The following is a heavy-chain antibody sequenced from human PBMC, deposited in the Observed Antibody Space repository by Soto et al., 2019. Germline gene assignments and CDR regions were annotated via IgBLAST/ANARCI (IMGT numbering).Heavy chain of an antibody. J-gene: IGHJ4*02. D-gene: IGHD7-27*01. V-gene: IGHV4-34*01. CDR3: GRGSNFYRNY. CDR1: GGAFTDYY. Sequence: TLSLTCAGYGGAFTDYYWSWIRQPPGQGLEWIGEIHHSGSTNYNPSLKSRVTISVDTSKNQFSLKLSSMTAADTAVYYRGRGSNFYRNYWGQGSLVTVSS. CDR2: IHHSGST.